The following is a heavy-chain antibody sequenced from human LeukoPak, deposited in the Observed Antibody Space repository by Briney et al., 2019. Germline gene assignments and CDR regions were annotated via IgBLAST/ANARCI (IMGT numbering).Heavy chain of an antibody. V-gene: IGHV3-23*01. J-gene: IGHJ4*02. CDR1: GFTFSSYA. CDR2: ISGSGGST. Sequence: HPGGSLRLSCAASGFTFSSYAMSWVRQAPGKGLEWVSAISGSGGSTYYADSVKGRFTISRDNSKNTLYLQMNSLRAEDTAVYYCAKDQGGYYDSSGPNYFDHWGQGTLVTVSS. D-gene: IGHD3-22*01. CDR3: AKDQGGYYDSSGPNYFDH.